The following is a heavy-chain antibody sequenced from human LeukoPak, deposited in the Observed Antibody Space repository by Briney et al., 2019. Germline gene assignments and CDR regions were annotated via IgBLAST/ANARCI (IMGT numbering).Heavy chain of an antibody. V-gene: IGHV4-59*01. CDR2: IYYSGST. J-gene: IGHJ4*02. CDR1: GGSISSYY. Sequence: SETLSLTCTVPGGSISSYYWSWIRQPPGKGLEWIGYIYYSGSTNYNPSLKSRVTISVDTSKNQFSLKLSSVTAADTAVYYCARGDFDSSGGNYYDFWGQGTLVAVSA. D-gene: IGHD3-9*01. CDR3: ARGDFDSSGGNYYDF.